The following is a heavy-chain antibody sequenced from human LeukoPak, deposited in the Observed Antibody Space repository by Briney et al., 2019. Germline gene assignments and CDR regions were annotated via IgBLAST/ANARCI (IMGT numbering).Heavy chain of an antibody. J-gene: IGHJ4*02. V-gene: IGHV4-61*02. Sequence: SETLSLTCTVSGGSISSSSDYWSWIRQPAGQALEWIGRIHPSGSTNYNPSLKSRVTLSVDTSKNQFSLKLSSVTAADTAVYYCARGPPPDFDYWGRGTLVTVSS. CDR2: IHPSGST. CDR3: ARGPPPDFDY. CDR1: GGSISSSSDY.